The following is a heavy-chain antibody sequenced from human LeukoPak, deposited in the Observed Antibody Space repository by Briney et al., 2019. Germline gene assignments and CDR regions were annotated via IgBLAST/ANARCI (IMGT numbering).Heavy chain of an antibody. CDR3: ARDLPLDHIVATIGDAFDI. D-gene: IGHD5-12*01. J-gene: IGHJ3*02. CDR2: ISAYNGNT. V-gene: IGHV1-18*01. Sequence: ASVKVSCKASGYTFTSYGISWVRQAPGQGLEWMGWISAYNGNTNYAQKLQGRVTMTTDTSTSTAYMELRSLRSDDTAVYYCARDLPLDHIVATIGDAFDIWGQGTMVTVSS. CDR1: GYTFTSYG.